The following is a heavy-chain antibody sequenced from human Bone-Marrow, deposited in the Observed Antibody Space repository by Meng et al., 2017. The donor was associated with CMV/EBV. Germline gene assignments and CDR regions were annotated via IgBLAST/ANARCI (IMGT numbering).Heavy chain of an antibody. CDR3: ARVSWQWLGWGSV. Sequence: GSLRLSCTVSGGSISSYYWSWIRQPPGKGLEWIGYIYYSGSTNYNPSLKSRVTISVDTSKTQFSLKLSSVTAADTAVYYCARVSWQWLGWGSVWGQGTTVTVSS. CDR1: GGSISSYY. V-gene: IGHV4-59*01. J-gene: IGHJ6*02. CDR2: IYYSGST. D-gene: IGHD6-19*01.